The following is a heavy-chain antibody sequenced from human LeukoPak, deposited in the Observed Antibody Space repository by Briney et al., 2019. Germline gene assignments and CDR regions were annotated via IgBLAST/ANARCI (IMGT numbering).Heavy chain of an antibody. CDR2: ISANNFDT. Sequence: PGGSLRLSCSASGFTFFDHAMHWVRQAPGKGLEWISLISANNFDTYYADSVQGRFSVSRDNGKNSLFLQMDSLRAEDTGMYFCARDGPAGTDHWGQGTLVTVSS. D-gene: IGHD1-1*01. CDR1: GFTFFDHA. V-gene: IGHV3-43*02. J-gene: IGHJ4*02. CDR3: ARDGPAGTDH.